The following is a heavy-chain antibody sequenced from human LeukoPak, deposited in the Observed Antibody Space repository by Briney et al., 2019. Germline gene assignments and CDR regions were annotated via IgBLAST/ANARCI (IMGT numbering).Heavy chain of an antibody. D-gene: IGHD1-26*01. V-gene: IGHV3-7*01. Sequence: GGSLRLSCAASGFAFSRSWMTWIRQAPGKGLEFVANIKEDGGRENFASSVKGRFTISRDNAKDSLYLQMNNLRVEDTAVYYCARDGGYSAFDYWGQGALVTVSS. J-gene: IGHJ4*02. CDR2: IKEDGGRE. CDR3: ARDGGYSAFDY. CDR1: GFAFSRSW.